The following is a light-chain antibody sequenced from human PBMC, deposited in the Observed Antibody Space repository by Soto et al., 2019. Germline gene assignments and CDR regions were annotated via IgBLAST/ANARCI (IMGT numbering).Light chain of an antibody. CDR2: EVS. Sequence: QSALTQPASVSGSPGQSITISCTGTSSDVGGYNYVSWYQQHPGKAPKLIIYEVSNRPSGVSNRFSGSKSGNTASLTISGLQAEDEADYYCNSYTRQSTGFFGTGTKVTVL. CDR1: SSDVGGYNY. V-gene: IGLV2-14*01. CDR3: NSYTRQSTGF. J-gene: IGLJ1*01.